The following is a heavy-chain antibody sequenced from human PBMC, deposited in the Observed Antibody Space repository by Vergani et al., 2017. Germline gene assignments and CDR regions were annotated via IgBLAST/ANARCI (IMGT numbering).Heavy chain of an antibody. CDR2: IYHSGST. CDR3: AGDRTSDSSIWFDP. J-gene: IGHJ5*02. CDR1: GYSISSGYY. V-gene: IGHV4-38-2*02. D-gene: IGHD6-13*01. Sequence: QVQLQESGPGLVKPSETLSLTCTVSGYSISSGYYWGWIRQPPGKGLEWIGSIYHSGSTYYNPSLKSRVTISVDTSKNQFSLKLSSVTAADTAVYYCAGDRTSDSSIWFDPWGQGTLVTVSS.